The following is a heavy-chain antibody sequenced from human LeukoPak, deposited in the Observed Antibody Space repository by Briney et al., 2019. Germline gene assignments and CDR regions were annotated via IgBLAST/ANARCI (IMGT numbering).Heavy chain of an antibody. Sequence: SETVSLTCAVYGGSFSGYYWSWIRQPPGKGLEWIGEINHSGSTNYNPSLKSRVTISVDTSKNQFSLKLSSVTAADTAVYYCAREVSSWFYYYYYYMDVWGKGTTVTVSS. V-gene: IGHV4-34*01. CDR2: INHSGST. CDR1: GGSFSGYY. J-gene: IGHJ6*03. D-gene: IGHD6-13*01. CDR3: AREVSSWFYYYYYYMDV.